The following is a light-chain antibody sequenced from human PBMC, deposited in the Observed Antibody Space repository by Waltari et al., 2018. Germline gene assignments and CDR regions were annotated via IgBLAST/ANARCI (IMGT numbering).Light chain of an antibody. J-gene: IGKJ2*01. CDR2: QVS. Sequence: DXVXTQSXXXLXLTLXXXXSXXXXSXQSLVRSDGNTYSIWFQQRPGQSPRRLIYQVSNRDSGVPDRFSGSGSGTDFTLKISRVEAEDVGIYYCMQTSDWPYTFGQGTKLEIK. CDR3: MQTSDWPYT. V-gene: IGKV2-30*02. CDR1: QSLVRSDGNTY.